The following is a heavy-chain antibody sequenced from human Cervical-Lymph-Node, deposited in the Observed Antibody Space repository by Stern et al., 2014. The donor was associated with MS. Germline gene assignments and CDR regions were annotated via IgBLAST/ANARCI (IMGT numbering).Heavy chain of an antibody. Sequence: QVQLVQSGAEVKQPGASVTVSCKASGYSFTGYEMHWVRQAPGQGLEWMGRINPNSGGTNYEQKFEGRVPMTRDTSINTAYMELSSLRSDDTAVYYCATVGTSDYWGQGTLVTVSS. V-gene: IGHV1-2*06. CDR1: GYSFTGYE. CDR2: INPNSGGT. J-gene: IGHJ4*02. CDR3: ATVGTSDY.